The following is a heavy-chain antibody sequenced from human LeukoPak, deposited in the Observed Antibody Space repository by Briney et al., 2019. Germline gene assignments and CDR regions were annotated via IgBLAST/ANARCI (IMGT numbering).Heavy chain of an antibody. V-gene: IGHV6-1*01. CDR2: TYYRSKWYN. CDR3: ARAKRNGDRGRYYVDY. J-gene: IGHJ4*02. D-gene: IGHD1-1*01. Sequence: SQTLSLTCAISGDSVSSNSAAWNWIRQSPSRGLEWLGRTYYRSKWYNDYAVSVKSRITINPDTSKNQFSLQLNSVTPEDTAVYYCARAKRNGDRGRYYVDYWGQGTLVTVSS. CDR1: GDSVSSNSAA.